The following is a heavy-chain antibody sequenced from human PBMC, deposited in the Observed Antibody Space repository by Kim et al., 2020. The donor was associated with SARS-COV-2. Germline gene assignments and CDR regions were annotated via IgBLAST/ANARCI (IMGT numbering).Heavy chain of an antibody. CDR3: ARLVGDYDPYYFDY. D-gene: IGHD4-17*01. CDR2: INPNSGGT. V-gene: IGHV1-2*02. CDR1: GYTFTGYY. J-gene: IGHJ4*02. Sequence: ASVKVSCKASGYTFTGYYMHWVRQAPGQGLEWMGWINPNSGGTNYAQKFQGRVTMTRDTSISTAYMELSRLRSDDTAVYYCARLVGDYDPYYFDYWGQGTLVTVSS.